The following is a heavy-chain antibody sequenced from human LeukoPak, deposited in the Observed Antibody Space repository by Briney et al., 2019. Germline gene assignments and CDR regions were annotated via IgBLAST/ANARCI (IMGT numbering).Heavy chain of an antibody. D-gene: IGHD3-22*01. CDR3: ARDGGPDYYDSSARPPRIKNWFDP. V-gene: IGHV1-2*02. Sequence: ASVKVSCKASGYTFTSYDINWVRQATGQGLEWMGWINPNSGGTNYAQKFQGRVTMTRDTSISTAYMELSRLRSDDTAVYYCARDGGPDYYDSSARPPRIKNWFDPWGQGTLVTVSS. CDR2: INPNSGGT. J-gene: IGHJ5*02. CDR1: GYTFTSYD.